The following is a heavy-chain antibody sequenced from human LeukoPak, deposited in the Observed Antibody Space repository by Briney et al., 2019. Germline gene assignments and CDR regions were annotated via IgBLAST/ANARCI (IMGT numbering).Heavy chain of an antibody. CDR2: INHSGNT. V-gene: IGHV4-34*01. J-gene: IGHJ4*02. CDR1: GGSFSGYY. D-gene: IGHD3-10*01. Sequence: PSETLSLTCAVYGGSFSGYYWSWIRQPPGKGLEWIGEINHSGNTNNSPTLKSRVTMSVDTSKNQFSLNLSSVPAADTTVYYCARGYAKVAAVRGSIITGAIYFDSWGQGTLVTVSS. CDR3: ARGYAKVAAVRGSIITGAIYFDS.